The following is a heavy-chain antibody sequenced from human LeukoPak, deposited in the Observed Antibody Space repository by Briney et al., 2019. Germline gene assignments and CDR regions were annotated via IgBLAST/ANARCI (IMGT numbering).Heavy chain of an antibody. CDR1: GFTFSSYA. J-gene: IGHJ6*03. V-gene: IGHV3-23*01. CDR2: ISGSGGST. D-gene: IGHD3-22*01. Sequence: PGGSLRLSCAASGFTFSSYAMRWVRQAPGKELEWVSVISGSGGSTYYADSVKGRFTISRDNSKNTLYLQMNSLRAEDTAVYYCAKGINYYDSSGKGTNYYYYMDVWGNGTTVTVSS. CDR3: AKGINYYDSSGKGTNYYYYMDV.